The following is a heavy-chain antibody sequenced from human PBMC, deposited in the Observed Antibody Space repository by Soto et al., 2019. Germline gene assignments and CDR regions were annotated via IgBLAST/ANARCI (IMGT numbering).Heavy chain of an antibody. J-gene: IGHJ4*02. D-gene: IGHD6-19*01. CDR2: IWYDGSNK. V-gene: IGHV3-33*01. Sequence: QVQLVESGGGVVQPGRSLRLSCAASGFTFSSYGMHWVRQAPGKGLEWVAVIWYDGSNKYYADSVKGRFTISRDNSKNTLYLQMNSLRAEDTAVYYCARGIAVAAAHFDYWGQGTLVTVSS. CDR1: GFTFSSYG. CDR3: ARGIAVAAAHFDY.